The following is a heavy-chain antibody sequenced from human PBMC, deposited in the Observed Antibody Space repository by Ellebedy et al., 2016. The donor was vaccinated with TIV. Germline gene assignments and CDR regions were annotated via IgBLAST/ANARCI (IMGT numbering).Heavy chain of an antibody. CDR1: GYSFTTYW. CDR2: IYPGDSDT. V-gene: IGHV5-51*01. J-gene: IGHJ3*02. Sequence: GESLKISXEGSGYSFTTYWIGWVRQMPGKGLEWMGIIYPGDSDTRYSPSFQGQVTISADKSISTAYLQWSSLKASDTAMYYCARQMDNWNPNAFDIWGQGTMVTVSS. D-gene: IGHD1-1*01. CDR3: ARQMDNWNPNAFDI.